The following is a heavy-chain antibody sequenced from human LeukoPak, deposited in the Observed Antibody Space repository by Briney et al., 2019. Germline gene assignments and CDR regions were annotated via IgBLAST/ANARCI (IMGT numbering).Heavy chain of an antibody. V-gene: IGHV3-23*01. CDR3: AKTTTGYSSGRYPGWPVDY. J-gene: IGHJ4*02. CDR1: GFTFSSYA. D-gene: IGHD6-19*01. CDR2: ISGSSGGT. Sequence: GGSLRLSCAASGFTFSSYAVSWVREAPGKGLEWVSAISGSSGGTYYADSVKGRFTISRDNSKNTVYLQMSSLSTEDTAVYHCAKTTTGYSSGRYPGWPVDYWGQGTLVSVSS.